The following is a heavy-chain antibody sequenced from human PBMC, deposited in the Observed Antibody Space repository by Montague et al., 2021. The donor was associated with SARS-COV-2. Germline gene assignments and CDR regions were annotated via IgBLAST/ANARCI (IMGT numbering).Heavy chain of an antibody. CDR1: GFTFSYYV. V-gene: IGHV3-23*01. Sequence: SLRLSCAASGFTFSYYVMSWVRQAPVKGLEWVSAISGSGGSTYYXDSXHGRFTISRDNSENTLYLQMNNLRAEDTAVYYCANRGIAAAGSYRYYFDYWGQGTLVTVSS. CDR3: ANRGIAAAGSYRYYFDY. J-gene: IGHJ4*02. D-gene: IGHD6-13*01. CDR2: ISGSGGST.